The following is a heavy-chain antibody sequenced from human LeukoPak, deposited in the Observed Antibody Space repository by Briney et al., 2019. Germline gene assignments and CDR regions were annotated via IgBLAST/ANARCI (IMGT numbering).Heavy chain of an antibody. CDR2: IKQDGSEK. Sequence: PGGSLRLSCAASGFTFSSYWMSWVRQAPGKGLEWVANIKQDGSEKYYVDSVKGRFTISRDTAKNSLYLQMNSLRAEDTAVYYCARVANYLYDSSGYYGSYFDYWGQGTLVTVSS. V-gene: IGHV3-7*04. CDR1: GFTFSSYW. D-gene: IGHD3-22*01. CDR3: ARVANYLYDSSGYYGSYFDY. J-gene: IGHJ4*02.